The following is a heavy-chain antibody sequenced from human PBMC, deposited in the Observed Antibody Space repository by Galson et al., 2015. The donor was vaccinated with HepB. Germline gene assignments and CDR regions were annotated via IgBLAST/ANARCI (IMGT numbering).Heavy chain of an antibody. J-gene: IGHJ4*02. V-gene: IGHV3-23*01. CDR2: ISGSGGST. D-gene: IGHD3-16*02. CDR1: GFTFSSYA. CDR3: AKRGLMITFGGVIASYYFDY. Sequence: SLRLSCAASGFTFSSYAMSWVRQAPGKGLEWVPAISGSGGSTHYADSVKGRFTISRDNSKNTLYLQMNSLRAEDTAVYYCAKRGLMITFGGVIASYYFDYWGQGTLVTVSS.